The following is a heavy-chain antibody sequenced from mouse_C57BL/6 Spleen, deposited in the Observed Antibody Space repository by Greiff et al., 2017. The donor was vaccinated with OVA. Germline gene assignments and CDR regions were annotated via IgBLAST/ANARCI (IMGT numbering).Heavy chain of an antibody. Sequence: VQLKESGAELVKPGASVKISCKASGYAFSSYWMNWVKQRPGKGLEWIGQIYPGDGDTNYNGKFKGKATLTADKSSSTAYMQLSSLTSEDSAVYFCASALPSLLDYWGQGTTLTVSS. CDR3: ASALPSLLDY. J-gene: IGHJ2*01. V-gene: IGHV1-80*01. CDR1: GYAFSSYW. D-gene: IGHD1-1*01. CDR2: IYPGDGDT.